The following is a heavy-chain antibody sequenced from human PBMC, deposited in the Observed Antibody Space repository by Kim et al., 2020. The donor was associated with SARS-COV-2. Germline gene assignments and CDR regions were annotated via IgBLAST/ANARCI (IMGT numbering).Heavy chain of an antibody. CDR2: INHSGST. Sequence: SETLSLTCAVYGGSFSGYYWSWIRQPPGKGLEWIGEINHSGSTNYNPSLKSRVTISVDTSKNQFSLKLSSVTAADTAVYYCARGRHFWSGYEDWFDPWGQGTLVTVSS. CDR1: GGSFSGYY. J-gene: IGHJ5*02. V-gene: IGHV4-34*01. CDR3: ARGRHFWSGYEDWFDP. D-gene: IGHD3-3*02.